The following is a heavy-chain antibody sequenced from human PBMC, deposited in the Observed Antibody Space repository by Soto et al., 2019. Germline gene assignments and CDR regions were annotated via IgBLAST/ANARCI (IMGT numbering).Heavy chain of an antibody. CDR1: GYTFSNFY. J-gene: IGHJ4*02. Sequence: EVQLVESGGGLVKPGGSLRLSCAASGYTFSNFYIHWLRQAPGRGPEWISCISSGSDYIYYADSVRGRFTISRDKAKNSLYLQMNSLRADDTAVYYYARSLSSSRDFGYWGQGTLVTVSS. V-gene: IGHV3-21*02. CDR3: ARSLSSSRDFGY. CDR2: ISSGSDYI. D-gene: IGHD6-13*01.